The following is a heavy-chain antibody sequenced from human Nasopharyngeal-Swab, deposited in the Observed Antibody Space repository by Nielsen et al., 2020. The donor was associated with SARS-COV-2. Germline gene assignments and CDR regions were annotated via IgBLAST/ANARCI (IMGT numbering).Heavy chain of an antibody. CDR2: ISGSGGST. V-gene: IGHV3-23*01. CDR3: AKDHYSGYDPNWFDP. Sequence: GEFLKISCAASGFTFSSYAMSWVRQAPGKGLEWVSAISGSGGSTYYADSVKGRFTISRDNSKNTLYLQMNSLRAEDTAVYYCAKDHYSGYDPNWFDPWGQGTLVTVSS. D-gene: IGHD5-12*01. CDR1: GFTFSSYA. J-gene: IGHJ5*02.